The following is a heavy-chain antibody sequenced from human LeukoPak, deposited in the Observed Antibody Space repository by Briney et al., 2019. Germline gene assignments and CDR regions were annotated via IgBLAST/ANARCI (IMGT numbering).Heavy chain of an antibody. CDR2: IWYDGSNK. CDR1: GFTFSSSG. J-gene: IGHJ4*02. D-gene: IGHD6-19*01. CDR3: ARGSGWYVIDY. V-gene: IGHV3-33*01. Sequence: PGGSLRLSCAASGFTFSSSGMHWVRQAPGKGLDWVAVIWYDGSNKYYADSVKGRFTISRDNSKNTLYLQMNSLRAEDTAVYYCARGSGWYVIDYWGQGTLVTVS.